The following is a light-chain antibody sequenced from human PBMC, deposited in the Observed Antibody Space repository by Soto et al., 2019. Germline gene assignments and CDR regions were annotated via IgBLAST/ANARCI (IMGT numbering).Light chain of an antibody. CDR1: QSVNSN. CDR2: GAS. J-gene: IGKJ1*01. CDR3: QQYSSWLWT. V-gene: IGKV3-15*01. Sequence: ETVMTQSPATLSVSPGERATLSCRASQSVNSNLAWYQQESGQPPRLLVFGASTRATGVPARFSGSGSGTEFTLTISGLQSEDFAVYYCQQYSSWLWTFGQGTKVEIK.